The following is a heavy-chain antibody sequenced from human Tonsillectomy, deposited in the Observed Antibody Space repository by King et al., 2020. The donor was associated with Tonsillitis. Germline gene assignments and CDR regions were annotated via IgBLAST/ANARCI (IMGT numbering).Heavy chain of an antibody. CDR3: ARHPAMVRGLIRDYYGMDV. J-gene: IGHJ6*02. D-gene: IGHD3-10*01. V-gene: IGHV5-10-1*03. Sequence: VQLVESGAEVKKPGESLRISCKGSGYSFTSYWISWVRQMPGRGLEWMGRIDPSDSYTKYSPSFQGHVTISADKSISTAYLQWSSLKASDTAMYYCARHPAMVRGLIRDYYGMDVWGQGTTVTVSS. CDR2: IDPSDSYT. CDR1: GYSFTSYW.